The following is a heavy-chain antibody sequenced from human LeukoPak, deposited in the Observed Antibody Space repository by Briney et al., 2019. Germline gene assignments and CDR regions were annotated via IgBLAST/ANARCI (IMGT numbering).Heavy chain of an antibody. CDR3: AGVGFDYGDYYFDY. D-gene: IGHD4-17*01. V-gene: IGHV4-39*01. Sequence: SETLSLTCTVSGGSITSSSSYWGWIRQPPGKGLEWIGSVYYSGSTYYNPSLESRVTVSVDTSKNRFSLKLSSVTAADTAVYYCAGVGFDYGDYYFDYWGQGTLVTVSS. J-gene: IGHJ4*02. CDR2: VYYSGST. CDR1: GGSITSSSSY.